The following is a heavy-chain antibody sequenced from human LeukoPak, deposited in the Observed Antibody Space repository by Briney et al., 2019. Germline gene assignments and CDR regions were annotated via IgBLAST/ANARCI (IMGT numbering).Heavy chain of an antibody. CDR1: GFTFSSYS. CDR3: ARTMSGSYPLDY. J-gene: IGHJ4*02. Sequence: GGSLRLSCAASGFTFSSYSMNWVRQAPGKGLEWVAIIWYDDSNKYYADSVKGRFTIFRDNSKNTLYLEMNSLRAEDTAVYFCARTMSGSYPLDYWGQGTLVTVSS. CDR2: IWYDDSNK. V-gene: IGHV3-33*08. D-gene: IGHD1-26*01.